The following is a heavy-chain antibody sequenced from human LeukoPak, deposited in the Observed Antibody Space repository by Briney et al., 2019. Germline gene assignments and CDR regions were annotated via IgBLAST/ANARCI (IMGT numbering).Heavy chain of an antibody. V-gene: IGHV4-59*08. D-gene: IGHD1-26*01. Sequence: SVTLSLTCTVSGGSISSYYWSWIRQPPGKGLEWIGYIYYSGSTNYNPSLKSRVTISIDTSKNQFSLKLNSVTAADTAMYYCAKSGGYGLIDYWGQGTLVTVSS. CDR3: AKSGGYGLIDY. CDR2: IYYSGST. CDR1: GGSISSYY. J-gene: IGHJ4*02.